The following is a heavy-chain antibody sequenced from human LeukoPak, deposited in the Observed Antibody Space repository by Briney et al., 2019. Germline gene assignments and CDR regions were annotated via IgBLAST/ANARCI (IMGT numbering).Heavy chain of an antibody. Sequence: GGSLRLSCAASGFTFSDYYMSWIRQAPGKGLEWVSYISSSGSTIYYADSVKGRFTISRDNSKNTLYLQMNSLRAEDTAVYYCARHGGSGAYTHFDYWGQGTLVTVSS. D-gene: IGHD2-15*01. CDR3: ARHGGSGAYTHFDY. V-gene: IGHV3-11*01. J-gene: IGHJ4*02. CDR2: ISSSGSTI. CDR1: GFTFSDYY.